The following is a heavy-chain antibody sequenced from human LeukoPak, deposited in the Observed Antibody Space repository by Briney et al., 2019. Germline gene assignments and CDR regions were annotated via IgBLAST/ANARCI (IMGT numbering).Heavy chain of an antibody. CDR3: ARQDIVATIYHD. D-gene: IGHD5-12*01. CDR1: GGSISSYY. Sequence: SETLSLTCTVSGGSISSYYWSWIRQPPGKGLEWIGYIYYSGSTNYNPSLKSRVTISVDTSKNQFSLKLSSVTAADTAVYYCARQDIVATIYHDWGQGTLVTVSS. V-gene: IGHV4-59*12. J-gene: IGHJ4*02. CDR2: IYYSGST.